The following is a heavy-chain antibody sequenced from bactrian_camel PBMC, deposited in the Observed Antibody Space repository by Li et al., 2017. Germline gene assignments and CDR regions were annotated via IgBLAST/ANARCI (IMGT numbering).Heavy chain of an antibody. CDR3: AADPTRSYCTGGYWRHPVMVPNKY. CDR1: GFTFSSYW. Sequence: HVQLVESGGGSVQAGGSLKLSCAASGFTFSSYWMYWVRQAPGKGLEWVARIATGSGNTYYADSVKGRFTISQDNAKNTVYLQMNSLKPEDTGMYYCAADPTRSYCTGGYWRHPVMVPNKYWGQGTQVTVS. D-gene: IGHD8*01. V-gene: IGHV3S1*01. CDR2: IATGSGNT. J-gene: IGHJ4*01.